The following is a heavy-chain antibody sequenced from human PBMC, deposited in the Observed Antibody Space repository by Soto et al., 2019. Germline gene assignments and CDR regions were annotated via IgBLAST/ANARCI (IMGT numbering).Heavy chain of an antibody. J-gene: IGHJ4*02. CDR1: GFAFSNNA. CDR2: VTNTGGDK. CDR3: ARASGESYPGSRVFVS. D-gene: IGHD3-10*01. V-gene: IGHV3-23*01. Sequence: GGSLRLSCAASGFAFSNNAMSWVRQAPGKGLELVSIVTNTGGDKLYADSVKGRFIISRDNSKSTLYLQMNSLRAEDSAIYYCARASGESYPGSRVFVSWGQGTRVTVSS.